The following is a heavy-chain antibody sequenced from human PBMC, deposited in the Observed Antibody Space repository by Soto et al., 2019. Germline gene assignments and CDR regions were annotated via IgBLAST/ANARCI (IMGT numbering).Heavy chain of an antibody. Sequence: GSLRLSCAASGFTFDDYTMHWVRQAPGKGLEWVSLISWGGGSTYYADSVKGRFTISRDNSKNSLYLQMNSLRTEDTALCYCAKNRTAMAPSYYFDSGGQETRVTVSS. CDR1: GFTFDDYT. CDR2: ISWGGGST. CDR3: AKNRTAMAPSYYFDS. D-gene: IGHD5-18*01. J-gene: IGHJ4*02. V-gene: IGHV3-43*01.